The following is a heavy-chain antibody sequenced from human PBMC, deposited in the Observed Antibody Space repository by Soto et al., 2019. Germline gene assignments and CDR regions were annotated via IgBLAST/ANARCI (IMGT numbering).Heavy chain of an antibody. V-gene: IGHV3-48*02. CDR1: DFSFSSYS. CDR3: AREDIMGTRSFDY. D-gene: IGHD1-26*01. CDR2: ICSRSQTI. J-gene: IGHJ4*02. Sequence: EVQLVESGGALVQPGGSLRLSCGVSDFSFSSYSMNWVRQAPGKGLEWLSYICSRSQTIFYADSVKGRFTISRDNAKNSLYLQMNSPRDEDTAVYFCAREDIMGTRSFDYWGQGTRVTVSS.